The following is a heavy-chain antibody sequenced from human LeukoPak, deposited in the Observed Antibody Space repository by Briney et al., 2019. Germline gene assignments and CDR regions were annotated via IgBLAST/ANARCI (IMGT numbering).Heavy chain of an antibody. CDR3: ATETIGRHYDY. Sequence: GGSLRLSCVASGFTFSSCGFNWVRQAPGKGLEWVSSIGPTGTDRYYADSVRGRFTISRDNAKNSMYLQMDSLRDEDTAVYYCATETIGRHYDYWGQGTLLTVSS. CDR1: GFTFSSCG. V-gene: IGHV3-21*01. D-gene: IGHD1-14*01. CDR2: IGPTGTDR. J-gene: IGHJ4*02.